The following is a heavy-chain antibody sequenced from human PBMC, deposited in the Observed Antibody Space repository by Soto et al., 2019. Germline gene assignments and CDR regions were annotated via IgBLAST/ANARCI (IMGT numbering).Heavy chain of an antibody. V-gene: IGHV3-23*01. D-gene: IGHD2-21*01. J-gene: IGHJ4*02. Sequence: VQLLESGGGLVQPGGSLRLSCVASAFTFSSYAMSWVRQAPGQRLEWVATFSGGRDTTWHADSVKGRFTVSRDSSKNTLSQQMKSQRPEDTALYYCANATSATCTGSICYSFDYWGQGTLVTVSS. CDR2: FSGGRDTT. CDR1: AFTFSSYA. CDR3: ANATSATCTGSICYSFDY.